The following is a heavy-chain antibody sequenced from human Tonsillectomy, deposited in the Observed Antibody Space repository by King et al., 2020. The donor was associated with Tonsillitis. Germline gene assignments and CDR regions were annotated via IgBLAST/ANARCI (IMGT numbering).Heavy chain of an antibody. CDR3: ARETYSSSWDDAFDI. CDR1: GYTFTGYY. V-gene: IGHV1-2*02. CDR2: INPNSGGT. Sequence: VQLVESGAEVKKPGASVKVSCKASGYTFTGYYMHWVRQAPGHGLEGMRWINPNSGGTNYAQKFQGRVTMTRDTSISTAYMELCRLRSDDTAVYYCARETYSSSWDDAFDIWGQGTMVTVSS. D-gene: IGHD6-13*01. J-gene: IGHJ3*02.